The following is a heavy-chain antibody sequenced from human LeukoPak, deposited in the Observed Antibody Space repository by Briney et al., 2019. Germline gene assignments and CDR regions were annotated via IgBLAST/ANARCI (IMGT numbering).Heavy chain of an antibody. V-gene: IGHV4-59*01. CDR2: IYYSGSA. CDR3: ARGVGYSSGDY. CDR1: GGSISSYY. D-gene: IGHD6-19*01. J-gene: IGHJ4*02. Sequence: TSETLSLTCTVSGGSISSYYWSWIRQPPGKGLEWIGYIYYSGSANYNPSLKSRVTISVDTSKNQFSLKLSSVTAADTAVYYCARGVGYSSGDYWGQGTLVTVSS.